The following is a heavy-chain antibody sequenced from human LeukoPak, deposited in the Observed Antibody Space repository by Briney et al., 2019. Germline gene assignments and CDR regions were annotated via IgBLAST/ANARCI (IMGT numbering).Heavy chain of an antibody. CDR2: INHSGST. CDR3: ARVGYSSSWYRS. J-gene: IGHJ4*02. V-gene: IGHV4-34*01. CDR1: GGSFSGYY. Sequence: SETLSLTCAVYGGSFSGYYWSWIRQPPGNGLEWIGEINHSGSTNYNPSLKSRVTISVDTSKNQFSLKLSSVTAADTAVYYCARVGYSSSWYRSWGQGTLVTVSS. D-gene: IGHD6-13*01.